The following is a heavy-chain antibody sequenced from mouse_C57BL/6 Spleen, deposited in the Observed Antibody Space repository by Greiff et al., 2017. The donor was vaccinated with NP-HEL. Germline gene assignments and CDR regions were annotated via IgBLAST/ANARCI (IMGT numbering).Heavy chain of an antibody. J-gene: IGHJ2*01. Sequence: QVQLQQPGAELVMPGASVKLSCKASGYTFTSYWMHWVKQRPGQGLEWIGEIDPSDSYTNYNQKFKGKSTLTVDKSSSTAYMQLSSLTSEDSAVYYCARRKSPTCYFDYWGQGTTLTVSS. CDR2: IDPSDSYT. D-gene: IGHD1-1*01. CDR1: GYTFTSYW. CDR3: ARRKSPTCYFDY. V-gene: IGHV1-69*01.